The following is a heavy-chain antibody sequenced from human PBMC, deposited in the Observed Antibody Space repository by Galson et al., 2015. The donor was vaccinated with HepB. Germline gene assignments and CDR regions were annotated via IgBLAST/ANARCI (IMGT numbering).Heavy chain of an antibody. D-gene: IGHD1/OR15-1a*01. CDR2: IRSKAYGGTT. CDR1: GFTFGDYA. CDR3: TSWKNAYDHDAFDI. V-gene: IGHV3-49*03. Sequence: SLRLSCAASGFTFGDYAMSWFRQAPGKGLEWVGFIRSKAYGGTTEYAASVKGRFTISRDDSKSIAYLQMNSLKTEDTAVYYCTSWKNAYDHDAFDIWGQGTMVTVSS. J-gene: IGHJ3*02.